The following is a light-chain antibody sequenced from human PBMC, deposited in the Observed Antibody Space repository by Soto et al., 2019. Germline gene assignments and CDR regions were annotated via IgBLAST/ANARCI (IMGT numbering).Light chain of an antibody. CDR2: EVV. CDR1: KSDIGVYDV. CDR3: KSYAGSNPYV. J-gene: IGLJ1*01. Sequence: QSALTQPPSASGSPGQSVTISCTGTKSDIGVYDVVSWYQHHPGKAPRLIIYEVVQRPSGVPDRFSGSKSGNTASLTVSGLQAADEADYFCKSYAGSNPYVFGSGTKVTVL. V-gene: IGLV2-8*01.